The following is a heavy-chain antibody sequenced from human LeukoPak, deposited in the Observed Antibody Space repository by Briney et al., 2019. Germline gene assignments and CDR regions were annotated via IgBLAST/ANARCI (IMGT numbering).Heavy chain of an antibody. D-gene: IGHD6-19*01. V-gene: IGHV4-39*01. Sequence: SETLSLTCTVSGGSISSSSYYWGWIRQPLGKGLEWIGSIYYSGSTYYNPSLKSRVTISVDTSKNQFSLKLSSVTAADTAVYYCASRAGGQWLVLWYFDLWGRGTLVTVSS. CDR2: IYYSGST. CDR3: ASRAGGQWLVLWYFDL. CDR1: GGSISSSSYY. J-gene: IGHJ2*01.